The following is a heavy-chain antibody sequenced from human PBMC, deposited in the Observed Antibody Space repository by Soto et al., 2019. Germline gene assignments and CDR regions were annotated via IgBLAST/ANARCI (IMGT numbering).Heavy chain of an antibody. J-gene: IGHJ6*02. D-gene: IGHD2-2*01. Sequence: GGSLRLSCAASGFTFSSCAMSWVRQAPGKGPEWVSTISGSGGSTYYADSVKGRFTISRDNSKNTLNLQMNSLRAEDTAVYYCVKHRGPASNYGLDVWGQGTTVTVSS. V-gene: IGHV3-23*01. CDR2: ISGSGGST. CDR1: GFTFSSCA. CDR3: VKHRGPASNYGLDV.